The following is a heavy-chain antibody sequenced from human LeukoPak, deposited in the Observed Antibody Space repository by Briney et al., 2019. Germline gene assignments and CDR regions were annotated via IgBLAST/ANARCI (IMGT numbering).Heavy chain of an antibody. D-gene: IGHD1-7*01. V-gene: IGHV5-51*01. Sequence: GESLKISCKGSGDSFTSYWIGWVRQMPGKGLEWRGIIYPGDSDTRYSPSFQGQVTISADKSISTAYLQRSILKASDTAMYYCATSTITGTTSSFDYWGQGTLVTVSS. CDR3: ATSTITGTTSSFDY. CDR1: GDSFTSYW. CDR2: IYPGDSDT. J-gene: IGHJ4*02.